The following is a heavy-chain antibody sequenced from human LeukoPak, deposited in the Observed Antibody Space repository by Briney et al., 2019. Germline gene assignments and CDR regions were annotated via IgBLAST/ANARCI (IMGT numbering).Heavy chain of an antibody. Sequence: SETLSLTCTVSGGSITTYHWSWLRQPAGKGLEWIGRIFPSGSTNYNPSLKSRVTISVDTSRSQFSLKLSSVTAADTAVYYCARITNSDYFDYWGQGTLVTVSS. CDR2: IFPSGST. V-gene: IGHV4-4*07. D-gene: IGHD4-11*01. CDR3: ARITNSDYFDY. J-gene: IGHJ4*01. CDR1: GGSITTYH.